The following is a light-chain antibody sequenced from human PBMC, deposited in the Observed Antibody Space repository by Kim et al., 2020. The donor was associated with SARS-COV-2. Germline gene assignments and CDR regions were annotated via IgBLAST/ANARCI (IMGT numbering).Light chain of an antibody. CDR2: LAS. CDR3: QHYSRFPYS. V-gene: IGKV1-5*03. CDR1: ENIGTW. Sequence: DIQMTQSPSTLSASVGDRVTITCRASENIGTWLAWYQQKPGRAPRLLIYLASTLETGVPSRFSGTGSWTEFSLSITSLQPDDFATYYCQHYSRFPYSFGQGTKLEI. J-gene: IGKJ2*01.